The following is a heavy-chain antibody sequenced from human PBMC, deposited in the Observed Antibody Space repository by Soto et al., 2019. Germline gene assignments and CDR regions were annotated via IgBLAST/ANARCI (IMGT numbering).Heavy chain of an antibody. CDR1: GGSISSYY. V-gene: IGHV4-59*01. CDR3: ARGRDSDWNAYGY. Sequence: QVQLQESGPGLVKPSETLSLTCTVSGGSISSYYWSWIRQPPGKGLEWIGYIYYSGSTNYNPSLKSRVTISVDTSKNQFSLKLSSVTAADTAVYYCARGRDSDWNAYGYWGQGTLVTVSS. J-gene: IGHJ4*02. D-gene: IGHD1-1*01. CDR2: IYYSGST.